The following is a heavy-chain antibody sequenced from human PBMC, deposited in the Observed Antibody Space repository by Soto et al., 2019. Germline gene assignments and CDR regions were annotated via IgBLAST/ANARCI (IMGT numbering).Heavy chain of an antibody. D-gene: IGHD1-26*01. CDR3: AKSGFADLEY. Sequence: EVQLLQSGGGLVQPGGSLRLSCAASGFTFSTYAMAWVRQAPGKGLEWVSTVSGGGDHTYYADSVKGWSTISRDASKNTLYLQMDSLRVEDTAVYYCAKSGFADLEYWGQGALVTVSS. V-gene: IGHV3-23*01. CDR2: VSGGGDHT. J-gene: IGHJ1*01. CDR1: GFTFSTYA.